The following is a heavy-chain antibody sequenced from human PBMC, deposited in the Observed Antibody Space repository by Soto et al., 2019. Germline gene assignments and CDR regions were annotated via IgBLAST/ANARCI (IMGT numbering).Heavy chain of an antibody. V-gene: IGHV1-69*13. CDR2: IIPIFGTA. CDR3: ARDFGPRAAYYGMDV. Sequence: EASVKVSCKASGGTFSSYAISWVRQAPGQGLEWMGGIIPIFGTANYAQKFQGRVTITADESTSTAYMELSSLRSEDTAVYYCARDFGPRAAYYGMDVWGQGTTVTVSS. J-gene: IGHJ6*02. D-gene: IGHD3-10*01. CDR1: GGTFSSYA.